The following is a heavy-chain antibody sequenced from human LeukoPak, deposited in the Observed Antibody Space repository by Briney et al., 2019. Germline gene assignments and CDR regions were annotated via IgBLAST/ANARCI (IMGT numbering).Heavy chain of an antibody. Sequence: GGSLRLSCAASGFTFSSYAMTWVRQAPGKGLEWVSTVSLSGTNTYFADSVKGRFTISRDNSESTLYLQMNSLRAEDTAVYYCARGAYGSGSYGDNWFDPWGQGTLVTVSS. CDR3: ARGAYGSGSYGDNWFDP. CDR2: VSLSGTNT. D-gene: IGHD3-10*01. CDR1: GFTFSSYA. V-gene: IGHV3-23*01. J-gene: IGHJ5*02.